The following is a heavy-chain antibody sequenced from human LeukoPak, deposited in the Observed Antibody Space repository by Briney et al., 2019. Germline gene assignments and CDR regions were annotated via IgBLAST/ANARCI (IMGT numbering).Heavy chain of an antibody. J-gene: IGHJ4*02. V-gene: IGHV6-1*01. CDR3: ARHSVAYYYDSSGYYYDY. CDR2: TYYRSKWYN. Sequence: SQTLSLTCAISGDSVSRNTAGWNWIRQSPSRGLEWLGRTYYRSKWYNDFAPSVRNRITINPDTSKNQFSLKLSSVTAADTAVYYCARHSVAYYYDSSGYYYDYWGQGTLVTVSS. D-gene: IGHD3-22*01. CDR1: GDSVSRNTAG.